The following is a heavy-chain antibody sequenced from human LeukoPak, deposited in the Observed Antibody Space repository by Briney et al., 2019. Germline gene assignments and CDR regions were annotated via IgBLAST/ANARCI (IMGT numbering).Heavy chain of an antibody. CDR2: IKPDGSEK. CDR1: GFTFSTYW. CDR3: ARSRFYFDY. Sequence: PGGSLRLSCAASGFTFSTYWMGWVRQAPGKGLEWVAKIKPDGSEKDHVDSVKGRFTISRDNAKNSLYLQLNSQRAEDTAVYYCARSRFYFDYWGQGTLVTVSS. J-gene: IGHJ4*02. V-gene: IGHV3-7*01.